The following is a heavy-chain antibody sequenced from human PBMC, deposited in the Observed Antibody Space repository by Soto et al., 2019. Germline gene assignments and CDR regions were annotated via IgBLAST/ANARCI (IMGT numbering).Heavy chain of an antibody. CDR2: ITPVFGTA. J-gene: IGHJ6*02. Sequence: QVQLVQSGADVKKPWSSVKVSCKGSGGTFSRYGISWVRQAPGQGLEWMGGITPVFGTANYAQKFQGRVTITADKSTSTAFIELSSLRSEDTAVYFCATVDISSWIDGVDVWDQGTTVTVSS. CDR1: GGTFSRYG. D-gene: IGHD6-13*01. CDR3: ATVDISSWIDGVDV. V-gene: IGHV1-69*06.